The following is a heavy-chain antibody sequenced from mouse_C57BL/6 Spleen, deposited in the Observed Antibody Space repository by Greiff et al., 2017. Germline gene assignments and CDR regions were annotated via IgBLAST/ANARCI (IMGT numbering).Heavy chain of an antibody. Sequence: QVQLQQPGAELVKPGASVKMSCKASGYTFTSYWITWVKQRPGQGLEWIGDIYPGSGSTNYNEKFKSKATLTVDTSSNTAYMQLSSLTSEDSAVYYCAGSTGRNCYCGSPYFDYWGQGTTLTVSS. CDR1: GYTFTSYW. CDR3: AGSTGRNCYCGSPYFDY. V-gene: IGHV1-55*01. J-gene: IGHJ2*01. CDR2: IYPGSGST. D-gene: IGHD1-1*01.